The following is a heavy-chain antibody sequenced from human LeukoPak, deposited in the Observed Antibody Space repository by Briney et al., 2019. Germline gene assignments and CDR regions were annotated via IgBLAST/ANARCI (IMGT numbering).Heavy chain of an antibody. J-gene: IGHJ4*02. D-gene: IGHD6-13*01. CDR3: AGRQLAAGGRGYFFDY. Sequence: SETLSLTCTVSGASISSPTYSWAWIRQPPGKGLEWLGSVPHSGSAYYSPSLKSRVTMSGDTSKNQFSLRLSSVTAADTAVYYCAGRQLAAGGRGYFFDYWGRGTLVTVSS. CDR1: GASISSPTYS. CDR2: VPHSGSA. V-gene: IGHV4-39*01.